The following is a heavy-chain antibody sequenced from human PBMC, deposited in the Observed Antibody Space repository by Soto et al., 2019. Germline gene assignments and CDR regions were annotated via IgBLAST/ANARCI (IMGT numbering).Heavy chain of an antibody. Sequence: EVQLVESGGGLVQPGGSLRLSCAASRFTFRTYNMDWVRQAPGKGLEWVSYISSSGSTMYYADSVKGRFTISRDNAKNSLYLQMNSLRVEDTAVYYCARDAQGRGMDVWGQGTTVTVSS. CDR1: RFTFRTYN. CDR3: ARDAQGRGMDV. CDR2: ISSSGSTM. V-gene: IGHV3-48*01. J-gene: IGHJ6*02.